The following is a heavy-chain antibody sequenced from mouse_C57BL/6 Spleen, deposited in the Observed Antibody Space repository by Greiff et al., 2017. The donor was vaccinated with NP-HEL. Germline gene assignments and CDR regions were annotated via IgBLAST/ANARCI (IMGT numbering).Heavy chain of an antibody. CDR2: IYPSDSET. V-gene: IGHV1-61*01. J-gene: IGHJ4*01. D-gene: IGHD1-1*01. CDR1: GYTFTSYW. CDR3: AREGSGSYYYAMDY. Sequence: QVQLQQPGAELVRPGSSVKLSCKASGYTFTSYWMDWVKQRPGQGLEWIGNIYPSDSETHYNQKFKDKATLTVDKSSSTAYMQLSSLTSEDSAVYYCAREGSGSYYYAMDYWGQGTSVTVSS.